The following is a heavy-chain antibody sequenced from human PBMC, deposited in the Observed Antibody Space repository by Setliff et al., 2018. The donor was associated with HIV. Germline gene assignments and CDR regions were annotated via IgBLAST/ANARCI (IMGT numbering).Heavy chain of an antibody. V-gene: IGHV4-39*01. J-gene: IGHJ5*02. CDR3: ASRVYYYDSNNFLREEGFDP. CDR2: IHYNEET. D-gene: IGHD3-22*01. Sequence: SETLSLTCTVSGGSASNSRYYWAWIRQPPGKGLEYIGSIHYNEETYYNPSLKSRVTISIDTSKNQFSLNLTSVTAADTAVYYCASRVYYYDSNNFLREEGFDPWGQGTLVTAPQ. CDR1: GGSASNSRYY.